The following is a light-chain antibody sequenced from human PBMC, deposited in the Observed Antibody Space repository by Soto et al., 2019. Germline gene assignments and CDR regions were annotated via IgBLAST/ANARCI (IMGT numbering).Light chain of an antibody. Sequence: DIQMTQSPSTLSASVGDRVTISCRASQSVGSSVAWYQQKPGKAPKLLISKASRLETGVPSRFSGSGSGTEFTLTISGLQPDDFATYYCHQYNSYSLTFGQGTKVEIK. CDR1: QSVGSS. V-gene: IGKV1-5*03. J-gene: IGKJ1*01. CDR2: KAS. CDR3: HQYNSYSLT.